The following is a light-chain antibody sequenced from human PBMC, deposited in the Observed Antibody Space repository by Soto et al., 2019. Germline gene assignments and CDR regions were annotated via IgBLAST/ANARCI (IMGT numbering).Light chain of an antibody. Sequence: SYELTQPPSVSVSPGQTASITCSGDKLGNKYACWYQQKPGQSPVLVIYQDTKRPSGIPERFSGSNSGNTATLTISGTQALDEADYYCQVWDSSTVAFGGGTKVTVL. J-gene: IGLJ2*01. V-gene: IGLV3-1*01. CDR1: KLGNKY. CDR2: QDT. CDR3: QVWDSSTVA.